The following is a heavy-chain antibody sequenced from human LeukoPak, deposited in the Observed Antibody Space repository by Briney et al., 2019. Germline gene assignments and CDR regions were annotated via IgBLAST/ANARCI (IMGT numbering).Heavy chain of an antibody. CDR1: GFTFSSYA. CDR2: ISGRGGST. CDR3: AKDKYNFWSGSNYYYMDV. V-gene: IGHV3-23*01. Sequence: GGSLRLSCAASGFTFSSYAMSWVRQAPGKGLEWVSAISGRGGSTYYADSVKGRFTISRDNSKNTLYLQMNSLRAEDTAVYHCAKDKYNFWSGSNYYYMDVWGKGTTVTVSS. J-gene: IGHJ6*03. D-gene: IGHD3-3*01.